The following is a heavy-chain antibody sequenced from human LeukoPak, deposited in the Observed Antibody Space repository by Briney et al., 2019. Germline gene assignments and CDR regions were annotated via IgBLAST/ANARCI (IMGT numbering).Heavy chain of an antibody. CDR2: IKLDGSEK. CDR1: GFTLSSYW. CDR3: ATVSVVSYYFDY. J-gene: IGHJ4*02. V-gene: IGHV3-7*01. D-gene: IGHD2-8*02. Sequence: GGSLSLSCAASGFTLSSYWMSWVPQAPGKGLEWVANIKLDGSEKYYVDSVKGRFTISRDNAKNSLYLQMNSLRAEDTAVYYCATVSVVSYYFDYWGQGTLVTVSS.